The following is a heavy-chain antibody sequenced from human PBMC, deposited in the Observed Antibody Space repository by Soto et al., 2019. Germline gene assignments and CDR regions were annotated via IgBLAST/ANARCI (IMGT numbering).Heavy chain of an antibody. CDR3: ARDLTTGYYGY. Sequence: GGSLRLSCAASGFTFSSYSMNWVRQAPGKGLEWVSSISSSSNYIYYADSVKGRFTISRDNAKNSLYLQMNSLITEDTAVYYCARDLTTGYYGYWGQGTLVTVSS. D-gene: IGHD3-9*01. V-gene: IGHV3-21*01. J-gene: IGHJ4*02. CDR1: GFTFSSYS. CDR2: ISSSSNYI.